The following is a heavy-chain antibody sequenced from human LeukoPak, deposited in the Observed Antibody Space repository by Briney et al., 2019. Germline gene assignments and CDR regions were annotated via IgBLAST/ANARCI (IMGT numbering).Heavy chain of an antibody. V-gene: IGHV4-59*12. D-gene: IGHD1-1*01. J-gene: IGHJ3*02. CDR2: IYYSGST. CDR1: GGSISSYY. Sequence: PSETLSLTCTVSGGSISSYYWSWIRQPPGKGLEWIGYIYYSGSTNYNPSLKSRVTISVDRSKNQFSLKLSSVTAADTAVYYCAREALGQLEPPDAFDIWGQGTMVTVSS. CDR3: AREALGQLEPPDAFDI.